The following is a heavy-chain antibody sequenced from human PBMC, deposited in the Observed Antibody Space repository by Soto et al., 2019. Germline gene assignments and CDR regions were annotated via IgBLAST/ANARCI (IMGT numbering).Heavy chain of an antibody. J-gene: IGHJ4*02. CDR3: PRYNSGWSYLVDY. Sequence: EVQLLGSGGGLVQPGGSLRLSCAASGFTFSSYAMGWVRQAPGKGLEWVSTITNSGGSTYYADSVKGRFTISRDNSKNTLDVPMQRLRAADTAIYYCPRYNSGWSYLVDYWCQGTLVTVSS. V-gene: IGHV3-23*01. CDR2: ITNSGGST. D-gene: IGHD6-19*01. CDR1: GFTFSSYA.